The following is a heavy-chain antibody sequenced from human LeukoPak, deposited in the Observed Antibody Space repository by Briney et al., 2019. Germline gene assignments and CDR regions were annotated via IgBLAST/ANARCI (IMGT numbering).Heavy chain of an antibody. V-gene: IGHV3-33*06. CDR2: IWYDGSNK. D-gene: IGHD2-2*02. J-gene: IGHJ4*02. Sequence: GGSLRLSCAASGFTFSSYGVHWVRQAPGKGLEWVAVIWYDGSNKYYADSVKGRFTISRDNSKNTLYLQMNSLRAEDTAVYYCAKDGCSSTSCYKGLFDYWGQGTLVTVSS. CDR1: GFTFSSYG. CDR3: AKDGCSSTSCYKGLFDY.